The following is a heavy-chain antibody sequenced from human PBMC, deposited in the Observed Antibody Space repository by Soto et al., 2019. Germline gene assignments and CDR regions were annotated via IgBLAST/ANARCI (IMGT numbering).Heavy chain of an antibody. CDR1: GYTFTSYD. V-gene: IGHV1-8*01. J-gene: IGHJ4*02. CDR3: AKRKFCPSTTCFDY. D-gene: IGHD2-2*01. Sequence: GASVKVSCKASGYTFTSYDINWVRQATGQGLEWMGWMNPNSNNTGYAQKFQGRLTMTRNTSISTAYMELSSLRSEDTAVYYCAKRKFCPSTTCFDYWGQGTPVTVSS. CDR2: MNPNSNNT.